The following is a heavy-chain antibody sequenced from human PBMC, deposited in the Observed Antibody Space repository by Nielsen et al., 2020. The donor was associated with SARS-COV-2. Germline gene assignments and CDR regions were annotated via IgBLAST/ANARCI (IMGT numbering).Heavy chain of an antibody. CDR2: IYYSGST. D-gene: IGHD2-2*01. CDR3: ARYCSSTSCYPYYYGMDV. CDR1: GGSISSYY. V-gene: IGHV4-59*12. Sequence: SETLSLTCTVSGGSISSYYWSWIRQPPGKGLEWIGYIYYSGSTNYNPSLKSRVTISVDTSKNQFSLKLSSVTAADTAVYYCARYCSSTSCYPYYYGMDVWGQGTTVTVSS. J-gene: IGHJ6*02.